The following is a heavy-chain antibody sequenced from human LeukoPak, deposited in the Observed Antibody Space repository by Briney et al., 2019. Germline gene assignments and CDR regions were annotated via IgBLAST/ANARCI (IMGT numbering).Heavy chain of an antibody. J-gene: IGHJ3*02. D-gene: IGHD6-13*01. CDR3: AREITAAAGTHAFDI. CDR1: GYTFTSYD. V-gene: IGHV1-69*04. CDR2: IIPILGIA. Sequence: ASVKVSCKASGYTFTSYDINWVRQAPGQGLEWMGRIIPILGIANYAQKFQGRVTITADKSTSTAYMELSSLRSEDTAVYYCAREITAAAGTHAFDIWGQGTMVTVSS.